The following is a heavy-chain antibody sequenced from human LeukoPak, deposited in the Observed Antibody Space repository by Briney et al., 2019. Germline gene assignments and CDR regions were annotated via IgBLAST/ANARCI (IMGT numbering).Heavy chain of an antibody. CDR3: ARDAVEYFDY. CDR1: GGSISSGGYY. Sequence: SETLSLPCTVSGGSISSGGYYWSWIRQHPGKGLEWIGYIYYSGSTYYNPSLKSRVTISVGTSKNQFSLKLSSVTAADTAVYYCARDAVEYFDYWGQGTLVTVSS. V-gene: IGHV4-31*03. CDR2: IYYSGST. J-gene: IGHJ4*02.